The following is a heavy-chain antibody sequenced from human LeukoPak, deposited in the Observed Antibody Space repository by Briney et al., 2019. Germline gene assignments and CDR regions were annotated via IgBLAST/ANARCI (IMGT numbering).Heavy chain of an antibody. D-gene: IGHD6-19*01. CDR2: ISYDGSNK. CDR3: ARDSSSEGWLVGL. V-gene: IGHV3-30*03. J-gene: IGHJ1*01. Sequence: GGSLRLSCAASGFTFSSYGMHWVRQAPCKGLEWVAVISYDGSNKYYADSVKGRFTISRDNSKNTLYLQMNSLRAEDTAVYYCARDSSSEGWLVGLWGQGTLVTVSS. CDR1: GFTFSSYG.